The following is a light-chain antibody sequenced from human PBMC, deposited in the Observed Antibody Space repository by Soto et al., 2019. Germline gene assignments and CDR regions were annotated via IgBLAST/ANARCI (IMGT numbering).Light chain of an antibody. V-gene: IGKV3-20*01. CDR1: QTVSSNY. CDR2: GAS. Sequence: ENVLTQSPDTLSLSPGEGATLSCRASQTVSSNYLAWYRHRPGQAPKLIIHGASYTAPGIPDRFSGSGSGADFTLTISRLEPEDFDVYFCQHYGNSLWTLGQGTKVDIK. CDR3: QHYGNSLWT. J-gene: IGKJ1*01.